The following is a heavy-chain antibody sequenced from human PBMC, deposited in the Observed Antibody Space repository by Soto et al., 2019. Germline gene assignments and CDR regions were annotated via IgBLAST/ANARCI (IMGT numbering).Heavy chain of an antibody. V-gene: IGHV4-34*01. CDR2: INHSGST. CDR1: GGSFSGYY. D-gene: IGHD6-19*01. J-gene: IGHJ5*02. CDR3: QPRGGLAVAGWFDT. Sequence: SETLSLTCAVYGGSFSGYYWSWIRQPPGKGLEWIGEINHSGSTNYNPSLKSRVTISVDTSKNQFSLKLSSVTAADTAVYSRQPRGGLAVAGWFDTWGQGTLVTVSS.